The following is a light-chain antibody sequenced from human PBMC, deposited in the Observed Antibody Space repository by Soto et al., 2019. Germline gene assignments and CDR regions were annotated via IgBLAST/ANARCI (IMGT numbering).Light chain of an antibody. J-gene: IGLJ3*02. CDR1: TSNIGAPYD. CDR3: QSYDSSFVM. Sequence: QAVVTQPPSVSGAPGQRVSISCTGSTSNIGAPYDVHWYQHLPGTAPKLLIYGDNNRPSGVPDRFSGSKSGTSASLAITRLQAEDEADYYCQSYDSSFVMFGGGTKVTVL. V-gene: IGLV1-40*01. CDR2: GDN.